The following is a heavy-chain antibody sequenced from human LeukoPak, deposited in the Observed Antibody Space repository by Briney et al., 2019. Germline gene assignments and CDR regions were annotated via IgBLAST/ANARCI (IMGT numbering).Heavy chain of an antibody. CDR1: GFTFSSYW. CDR3: AKRDFYVINGYYYPYYFDN. D-gene: IGHD3-22*01. Sequence: GGSLRLSCAASGFTFSSYWMSWVRQAPGKGLEWVANIKQDGSEKYYVDSVKGRFIISRDNSKNTMFLQMNSLRVEDTAVYYCAKRDFYVINGYYYPYYFDNWGQGTLVTVSS. J-gene: IGHJ4*02. CDR2: IKQDGSEK. V-gene: IGHV3-7*03.